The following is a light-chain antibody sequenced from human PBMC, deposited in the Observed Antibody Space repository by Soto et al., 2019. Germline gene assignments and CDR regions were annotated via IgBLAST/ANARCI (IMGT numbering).Light chain of an antibody. CDR2: GAS. CDR3: QKYNSAPYT. V-gene: IGKV1-39*01. CDR1: LSISSD. J-gene: IGKJ2*01. Sequence: DIQMTQSPSSLSASVGARVTIACRASLSISSDLNWYQQKPGKAPKVLIFGASTLQSGVPSRLSGSGSGTEFTLTISSLQPEDSATYYCQKYNSAPYTFGQGTKLEIK.